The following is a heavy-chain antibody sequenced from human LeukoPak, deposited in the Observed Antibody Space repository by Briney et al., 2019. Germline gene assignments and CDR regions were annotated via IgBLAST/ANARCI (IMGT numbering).Heavy chain of an antibody. D-gene: IGHD3-22*01. CDR2: IYYSGST. CDR1: GFTFSHAW. CDR3: ARVRDSSGYYLIGYYYYYMDV. Sequence: PGGSPRLSCAVSGFTFSHAWMSWVRQAPGKGLEWIGSIYYSGSTYYNPSLKSRVTISVDTSKNQFSLKLSSVTAADTAVYYCARVRDSSGYYLIGYYYYYMDVWGKGTTVTISS. J-gene: IGHJ6*03. V-gene: IGHV4-4*02.